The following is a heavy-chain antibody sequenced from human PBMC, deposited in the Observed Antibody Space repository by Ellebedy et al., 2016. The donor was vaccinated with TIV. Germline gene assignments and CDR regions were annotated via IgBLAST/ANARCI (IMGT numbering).Heavy chain of an antibody. CDR3: ASGRTTISTWHYYGLDV. Sequence: AASVKVSCKTSGYTFTSYGISWVRPAPGQGLEWMGGIIPIFGTANYAQKFQGRVTITADESTSTAYMELSRLRSEDTAVYYCASGRTTISTWHYYGLDVWGQGTTVTVSS. V-gene: IGHV1-69*13. CDR1: GYTFTSYG. J-gene: IGHJ6*02. CDR2: IIPIFGTA. D-gene: IGHD4-11*01.